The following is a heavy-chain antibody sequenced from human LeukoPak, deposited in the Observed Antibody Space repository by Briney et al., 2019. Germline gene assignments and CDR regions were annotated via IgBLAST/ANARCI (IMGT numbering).Heavy chain of an antibody. D-gene: IGHD2-15*01. Sequence: ASVKVSCKASGYTFTSYGISWVRQAPGQGLEWMGWISAYNGNTNYAQKLQGRVTMTTDTSTSTAYMELRSLRSDDTAVYHCARDKGVVVAATPGFHGYWGQGTLVTVSS. J-gene: IGHJ4*02. CDR1: GYTFTSYG. CDR2: ISAYNGNT. CDR3: ARDKGVVVAATPGFHGY. V-gene: IGHV1-18*01.